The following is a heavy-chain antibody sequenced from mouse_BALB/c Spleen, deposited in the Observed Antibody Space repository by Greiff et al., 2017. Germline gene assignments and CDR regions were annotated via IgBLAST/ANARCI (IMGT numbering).Heavy chain of an antibody. V-gene: IGHV2-9-2*01. CDR2: IWTGGGT. D-gene: IGHD2-4*01. CDR3: VRDTYYDYDGFAY. CDR1: GFSLTSYD. Sequence: QVQLQQSGPGLVAPSQSLSITCTVSGFSLTSYDISWIRQPPGKGLEWLGVIWTGGGTNYNSAFMSRLSISKDNSKSQVFLKMNSLQTDDTAIYYCVRDTYYDYDGFAYWGQGTLVTVSA. J-gene: IGHJ3*01.